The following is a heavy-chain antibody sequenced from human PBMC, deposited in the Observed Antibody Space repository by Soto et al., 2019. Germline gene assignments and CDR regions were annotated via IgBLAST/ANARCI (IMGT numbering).Heavy chain of an antibody. Sequence: QVQLVQSGAAVKKPGSSVKVSCKASGGTFSSYSINWVRQAPGQGLEWMGEIIPIFGTANYAQKFQGSVTNTADESTSTAYMELSSLRSEDTAVYYCARDGGRHSGGIDYWGQGTQVTVSS. D-gene: IGHD1-26*01. CDR3: ARDGGRHSGGIDY. CDR2: IIPIFGTA. V-gene: IGHV1-69*01. CDR1: GGTFSSYS. J-gene: IGHJ4*02.